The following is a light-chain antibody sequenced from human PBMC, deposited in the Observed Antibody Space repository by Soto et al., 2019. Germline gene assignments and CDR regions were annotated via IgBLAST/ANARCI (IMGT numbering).Light chain of an antibody. CDR1: QSVSCNY. Sequence: EIVLTQSPGTLSLSPGERATLSCRASQSVSCNYLAWYQQKRGQAHRLLIYGASSRATGSPTRFSGSGSGTAFTLTISRLAPEDFEVYYCQQYDTSPRTFGQGAKLDI. CDR3: QQYDTSPRT. V-gene: IGKV3-20*01. J-gene: IGKJ1*01. CDR2: GAS.